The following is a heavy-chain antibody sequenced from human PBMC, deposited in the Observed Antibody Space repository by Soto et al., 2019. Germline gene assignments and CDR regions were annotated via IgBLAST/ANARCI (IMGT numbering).Heavy chain of an antibody. D-gene: IGHD3-22*01. CDR1: GGTFSSYA. J-gene: IGHJ4*02. CDR3: ARAAPYYYDSSGYGMGY. V-gene: IGHV1-69*06. CDR2: IIPIFGTA. Sequence: SVKVSCKASGGTFSSYAISWVRQAPGQGLEWMGGIIPIFGTANYAQKFQGRVTITADKSTSTAYMELSSLRSEDAAVYYCARAAPYYYDSSGYGMGYWGQGTLVTVSS.